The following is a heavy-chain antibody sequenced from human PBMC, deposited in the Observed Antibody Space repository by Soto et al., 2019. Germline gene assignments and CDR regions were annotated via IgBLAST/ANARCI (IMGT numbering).Heavy chain of an antibody. J-gene: IGHJ1*01. Sequence: QVQLVQSGAEVKKPGASVKVSCKASGYNFMRYGFTWVRQAPGQGLEWMGWINVDNGETKYPQKIQGRVTMTTDTSTXTXYMELRSLXXXXXXXXXXARWISGGXXXXXXXWG. D-gene: IGHD1-26*01. CDR1: GYNFMRYG. V-gene: IGHV1-18*04. CDR2: INVDNGET. CDR3: ARWISGGXXXXXXX.